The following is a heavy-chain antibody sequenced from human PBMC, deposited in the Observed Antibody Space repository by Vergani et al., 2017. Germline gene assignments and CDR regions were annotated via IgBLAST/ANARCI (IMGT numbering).Heavy chain of an antibody. CDR1: GGSFSGYY. CDR3: ARGYSSSWSRGRYYYYYMDV. Sequence: QVQLQQWGAGLLKPSETLSLTCAVYGGSFSGYYWSWIRQPPGKGLEWMGEINHSGSTNYNPSLKSRVTISVDTSKNQFSLKLSSVTAADTAVYYCARGYSSSWSRGRYYYYYMDVWGKGTTVTVSS. J-gene: IGHJ6*03. V-gene: IGHV4-34*01. D-gene: IGHD6-13*01. CDR2: INHSGST.